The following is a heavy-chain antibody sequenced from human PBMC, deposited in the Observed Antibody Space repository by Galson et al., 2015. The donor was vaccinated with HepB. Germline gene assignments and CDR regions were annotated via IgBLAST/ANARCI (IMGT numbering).Heavy chain of an antibody. Sequence: SLRLSCAASGFTFSSYAMHWVRQAPGKGLEWVAVISYDGSNKYYADSVKGRFTISRDNSKNTLYLQMNSLRAEDTAVYYCARDWSRQQLVLDYWGQGTLVTVSS. J-gene: IGHJ4*02. V-gene: IGHV3-30-3*01. CDR2: ISYDGSNK. CDR3: ARDWSRQQLVLDY. D-gene: IGHD6-13*01. CDR1: GFTFSSYA.